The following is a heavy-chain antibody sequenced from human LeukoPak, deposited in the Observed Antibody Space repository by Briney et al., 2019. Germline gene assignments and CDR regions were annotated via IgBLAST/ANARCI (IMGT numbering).Heavy chain of an antibody. CDR1: GFTVISNY. CDR3: ARVQVVPARGEYYYMDV. Sequence: GGSLRLSCAASGFTVISNYMSWVGQAPGKGREGGSVIYSGGSTYYADPVKGRLTFSRDNSKNTLYLQMNSLRAEDTAVYYCARVQVVPARGEYYYMDVWGKGTTVTVSS. J-gene: IGHJ6*03. CDR2: IYSGGST. D-gene: IGHD2-2*01. V-gene: IGHV3-53*01.